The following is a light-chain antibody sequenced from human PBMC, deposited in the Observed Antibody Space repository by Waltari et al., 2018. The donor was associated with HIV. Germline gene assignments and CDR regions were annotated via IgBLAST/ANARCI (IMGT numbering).Light chain of an antibody. J-gene: IGLJ3*02. CDR3: GTWDRTLGGGV. V-gene: IGLV1-51*01. CDR1: SSNHGHAY. CDR2: DNT. Sequence: QSVLTQPPSLSAAPGHKVTISSPRSSSNHGHAYVSWYQHVPGAAPRLLIYDNTKRPSGIPDRFSGSKSGTSATLAITGLQTGDEADYYCGTWDRTLGGGVFGGGTKLTVL.